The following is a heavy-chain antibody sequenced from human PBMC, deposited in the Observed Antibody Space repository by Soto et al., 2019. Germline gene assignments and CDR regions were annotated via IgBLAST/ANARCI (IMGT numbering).Heavy chain of an antibody. J-gene: IGHJ6*02. CDR3: ARRVLKWSSSWYAYYYYYGLDV. CDR2: IYYSGIT. CDR1: GGAISRSSYY. V-gene: IGHV4-39*01. D-gene: IGHD6-13*01. Sequence: ETISVNWTVSGGAISRSSYYWGWVRQPPGKGLEWIGSIYYSGITYYNPSLKSRVTISVDTSKNQFSLKMSSVTAADTAVYYCARRVLKWSSSWYAYYYYYGLDVWCQGTTVT.